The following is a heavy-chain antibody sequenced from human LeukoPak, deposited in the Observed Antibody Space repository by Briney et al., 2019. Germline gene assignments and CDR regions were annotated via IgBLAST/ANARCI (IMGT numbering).Heavy chain of an antibody. J-gene: IGHJ4*02. CDR1: GYTFTSYG. CDR2: ISAYNGNT. D-gene: IGHD3-22*01. Sequence: GASVKVSCKASGYTFTSYGISWVRQAPGQGLEWMGWISAYNGNTNYAQKLQGRVTMTTDTSTSTAYMELRSLRSDDTAVYYCARYRVPARNALTMIVVVPDYWGQGTLVTVSS. CDR3: ARYRVPARNALTMIVVVPDY. V-gene: IGHV1-18*01.